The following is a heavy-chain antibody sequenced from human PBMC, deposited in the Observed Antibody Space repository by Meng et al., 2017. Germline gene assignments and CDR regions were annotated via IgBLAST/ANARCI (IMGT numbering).Heavy chain of an antibody. D-gene: IGHD3-22*01. CDR2: IYHSGRT. Sequence: GQLQESGPGLVKPSGTLSLTCAVSGDSISTYNWWTWVRQSPEKGLEWIGEIYHSGRTNYNPSLTSRVTMSVDKSKKQISLNLSSVTAADTAVYYCATSGDNSGLYLGYWGPGILVTVSS. J-gene: IGHJ4*02. V-gene: IGHV4-4*02. CDR3: ATSGDNSGLYLGY. CDR1: GDSISTYNW.